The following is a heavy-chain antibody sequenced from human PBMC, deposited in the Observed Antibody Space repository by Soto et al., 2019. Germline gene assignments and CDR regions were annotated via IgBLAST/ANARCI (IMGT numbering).Heavy chain of an antibody. CDR1: GFTFSSYG. CDR3: AKDSRGRVVTVFRGGYYYYGMDV. D-gene: IGHD2-21*02. CDR2: ISYDGSNK. Sequence: GGSLRLSCAASGFTFSSYGMHWVRQAPGKGLEWVAVISYDGSNKYYADSVKGRFTISRDNSKNTLYLQMNSLRAEDTAVYYCAKDSRGRVVTVFRGGYYYYGMDVWGQGTTVTVSS. V-gene: IGHV3-30*18. J-gene: IGHJ6*02.